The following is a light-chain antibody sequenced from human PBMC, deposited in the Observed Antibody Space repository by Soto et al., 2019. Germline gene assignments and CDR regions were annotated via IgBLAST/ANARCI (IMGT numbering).Light chain of an antibody. Sequence: EIVLTQSPGTLSLSPGERVTLSCRASQSINNRYLAWYQQKPGQAPRLLLYAASSRATGIPDRFSGSGSGTDFTLTISRLEPEDFAVYYCQQFGSSPGFTFGPGTKVDIK. CDR2: AAS. CDR1: QSINNRY. CDR3: QQFGSSPGFT. V-gene: IGKV3-20*01. J-gene: IGKJ3*01.